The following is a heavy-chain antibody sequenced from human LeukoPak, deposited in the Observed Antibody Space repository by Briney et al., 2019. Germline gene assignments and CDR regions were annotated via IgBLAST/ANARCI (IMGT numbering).Heavy chain of an antibody. V-gene: IGHV3-48*01. J-gene: IGHJ4*02. D-gene: IGHD4-23*01. CDR1: GFTFSSHS. CDR2: ISSSSSTI. CDR3: ARGRPHGNDY. Sequence: GGSLRLSCAASGFTFSSHSMNWVRQAPGKGLEWVSYISSSSSTIYYADSVKGRFTISRDNAKNSLYLQMNSLRVEDTAVYYCARGRPHGNDYWGQGTLVTVSS.